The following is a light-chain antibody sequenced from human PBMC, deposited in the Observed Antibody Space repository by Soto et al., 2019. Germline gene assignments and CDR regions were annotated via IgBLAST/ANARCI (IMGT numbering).Light chain of an antibody. V-gene: IGLV1-47*01. J-gene: IGLJ2*01. CDR1: SSNIGSNY. Sequence: QSVLTQPPSASGTPGQRVTISCSGSSSNIGSNYVYWYQQLPGTAPKLLIYRNNQRPSGVPDRFSGSKSGTSAPLAISGFRSEDEADYYCAAWDDSLSAVVFGGGTKLTVL. CDR2: RNN. CDR3: AAWDDSLSAVV.